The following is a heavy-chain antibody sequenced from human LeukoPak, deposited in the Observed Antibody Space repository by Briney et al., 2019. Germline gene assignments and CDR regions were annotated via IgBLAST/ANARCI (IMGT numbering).Heavy chain of an antibody. Sequence: SVKVSCKASGGTFSSYAISWVRQAPGQGLEWMGGIIPIFGTANYAQKFQGRVTITRDTSASTAYMELSSLRSEDTAVYYCARIGYSSTNYYYGMDVWGQGTTVTVSS. CDR2: IIPIFGTA. CDR1: GGTFSSYA. V-gene: IGHV1-69*05. CDR3: ARIGYSSTNYYYGMDV. D-gene: IGHD6-13*01. J-gene: IGHJ6*02.